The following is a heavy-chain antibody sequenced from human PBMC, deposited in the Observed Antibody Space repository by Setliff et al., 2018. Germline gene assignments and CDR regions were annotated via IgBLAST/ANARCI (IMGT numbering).Heavy chain of an antibody. D-gene: IGHD2-15*01. V-gene: IGHV2-5*02. CDR1: GFSLSDFGVG. Sequence: SGPTLVNPTQTLTLTCTVSGFSLSDFGVGVGWIRQPPGKAPEWLALIYWDGDEHYTPSLEKRLTITKDTSKNQLVLTVSNMDSMDTATYFCAYRRKMSARYDAFEVWGQGTLVTVSS. CDR2: IYWDGDE. CDR3: AYRRKMSARYDAFEV. J-gene: IGHJ3*01.